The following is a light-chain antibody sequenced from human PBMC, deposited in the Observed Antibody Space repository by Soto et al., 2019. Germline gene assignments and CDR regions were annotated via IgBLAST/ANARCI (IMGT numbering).Light chain of an antibody. J-gene: IGKJ5*01. CDR2: GAS. V-gene: IGKV3-11*01. CDR3: QQRSNWPIT. Sequence: EIVFTQSAASLSLSPGERATLSCRASQSVDTYLVWYQQKPGQAPRLLIFGASNRASGIPARFSGSGSGTDFTLTINSLEPEDFAVYYCQQRSNWPITFGQGTRLEI. CDR1: QSVDTY.